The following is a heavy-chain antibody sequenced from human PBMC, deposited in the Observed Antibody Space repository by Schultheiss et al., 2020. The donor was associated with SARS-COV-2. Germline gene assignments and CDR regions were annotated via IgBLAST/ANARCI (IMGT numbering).Heavy chain of an antibody. CDR3: ASGYCSGGSCYSFDY. CDR2: INAGNGNT. Sequence: ASVKVSCKASGYTFTSYAMHWVRQAPGQRLEWMGWINAGNGNTKYSQKFQGRVTITRDTSASTAYMELSSLRSEDTAVYYCASGYCSGGSCYSFDYWGQGTLVTVSS. V-gene: IGHV1-3*01. CDR1: GYTFTSYA. D-gene: IGHD2-15*01. J-gene: IGHJ4*02.